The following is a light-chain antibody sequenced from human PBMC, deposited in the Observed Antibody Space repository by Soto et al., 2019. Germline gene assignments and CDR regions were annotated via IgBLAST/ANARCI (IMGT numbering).Light chain of an antibody. Sequence: QSALTQPASLSGSPGQSITISCIGVTSDVGGYKSVSWYQQFPGKAPKLIVYDVNKRPSGISDRFSGSKSGYTASLTISGLQAEDEADYYCQSYDSSLSGVVFGGGTKLTVL. CDR2: DVN. CDR1: TSDVGGYKS. CDR3: QSYDSSLSGVV. V-gene: IGLV2-14*01. J-gene: IGLJ2*01.